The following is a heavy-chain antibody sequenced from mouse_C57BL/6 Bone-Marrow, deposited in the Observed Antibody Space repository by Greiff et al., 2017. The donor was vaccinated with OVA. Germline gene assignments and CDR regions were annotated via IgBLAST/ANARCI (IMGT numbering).Heavy chain of an antibody. J-gene: IGHJ2*01. CDR1: GFTFSSYA. D-gene: IGHD1-3*01. V-gene: IGHV5-4*03. Sequence: DVMLVESGGGLVKPGGSLKLSCAASGFTFSSYAMSWVRQTPEKRLEWVATISDGGSDTYYPDNIKGRFTIATDNAKNNLYLQMSHLKSEDTAMYDCSSDNRDYFDYWGQGTTLTVSS. CDR2: ISDGGSDT. CDR3: SSDNRDYFDY.